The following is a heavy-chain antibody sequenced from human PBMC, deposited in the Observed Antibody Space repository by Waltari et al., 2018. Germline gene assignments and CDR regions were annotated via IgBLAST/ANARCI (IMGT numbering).Heavy chain of an antibody. J-gene: IGHJ4*02. CDR2: INHSGST. Sequence: QVQLQQWGAGLLKPSETLSLTCAVYGGSFSGYYWSWIRQPPGKGLDWIGEINHSGSTNYNPSLKGRVTISVDTSKNQFSLKLSSVTAADTAVYYCARLEQQPQYYFDYWGQGTLVTVSS. CDR3: ARLEQQPQYYFDY. CDR1: GGSFSGYY. V-gene: IGHV4-34*01. D-gene: IGHD6-13*01.